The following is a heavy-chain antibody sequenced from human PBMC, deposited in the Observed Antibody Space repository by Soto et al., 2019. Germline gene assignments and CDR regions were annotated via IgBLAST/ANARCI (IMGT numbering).Heavy chain of an antibody. Sequence: SETLSLTCSVSGGSISSGYYYWSWIRQHPGKGLEWIGYICYRGNTYYNPSLKSRVTISRDTSKSHFSLEVNSVTAADTAVYYCARVSATGTRWFDSWGQGTLVTVSS. J-gene: IGHJ5*01. CDR1: GGSISSGYYY. CDR3: ARVSATGTRWFDS. D-gene: IGHD6-13*01. V-gene: IGHV4-31*03. CDR2: ICYRGNT.